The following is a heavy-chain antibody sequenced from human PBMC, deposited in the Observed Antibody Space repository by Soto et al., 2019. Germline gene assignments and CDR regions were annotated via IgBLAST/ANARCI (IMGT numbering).Heavy chain of an antibody. J-gene: IGHJ4*02. CDR1: GYS. V-gene: IGHV4-30-2*06. Sequence: GYSLGMLRQSPGKGLEWLGYISHVETTYYNPSFQSRLSLSTDRTRNQFSLSLSSMTAADYAVYYCARGGGYDSAECRGQG. CDR2: ISHVETT. CDR3: ARGGGYDSAEC. D-gene: IGHD3-3*01.